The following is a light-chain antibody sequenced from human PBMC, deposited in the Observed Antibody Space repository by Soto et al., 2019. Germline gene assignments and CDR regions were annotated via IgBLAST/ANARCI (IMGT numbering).Light chain of an antibody. J-gene: IGKJ4*01. CDR3: QQYNNWPLP. V-gene: IGKV3-15*01. CDR2: GAS. Sequence: RVMTQSPDTLSLSPGERATLSCRASQSVSSNLAWYQQKPGQGPRLLIFGASTRATGIPARFSGSGSGTEFTLTISSLQSEDFAVYYCQQYNNWPLPFGGGTRVEIK. CDR1: QSVSSN.